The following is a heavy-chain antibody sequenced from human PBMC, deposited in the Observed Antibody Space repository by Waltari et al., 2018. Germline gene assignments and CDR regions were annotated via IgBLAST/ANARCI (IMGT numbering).Heavy chain of an antibody. CDR2: IYTSGVT. CDR1: GDSVSSVTYY. V-gene: IGHV4-61*02. D-gene: IGHD3-16*01. Sequence: QVQLQESGPGLVKPSQTLSLTCTVSGDSVSSVTYYWSWIRQPAGRGLEWIGRIYTSGVTNYNPSLESRVTISLDTSKNQFSLKLTSVTAADTAMYYCAKEMLAHWFDPWGQGALVTVSS. CDR3: AKEMLAHWFDP. J-gene: IGHJ5*02.